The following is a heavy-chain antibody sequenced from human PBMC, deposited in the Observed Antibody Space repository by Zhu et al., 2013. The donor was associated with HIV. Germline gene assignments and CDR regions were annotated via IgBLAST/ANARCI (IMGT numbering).Heavy chain of an antibody. J-gene: IGHJ4*02. Sequence: QVQLQESGPGLVKPSETLSLTCAVSGYSISSAYYWGWIRQPPGKGLEWIGSISHSGSTYYNPSLKSRVTISLDTSKNQFSLRLSSVTAADTAVYYCARQLGSNWYVDYWGQGNPGSPVSS. CDR2: ISHSGST. V-gene: IGHV4-38-2*01. CDR1: GYSISSAYY. D-gene: IGHD6-13*01. CDR3: ARQLGSNWYVDY.